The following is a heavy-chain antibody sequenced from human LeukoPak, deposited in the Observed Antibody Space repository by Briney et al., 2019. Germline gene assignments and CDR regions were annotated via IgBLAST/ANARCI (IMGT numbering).Heavy chain of an antibody. V-gene: IGHV1-2*05. J-gene: IGHJ4*02. CDR2: INPNSGGT. CDR3: ARGSTYYYDSSGYYRDY. Sequence: ASVKVSCKASGYTFTGYYMHWVRQAPGQGLEWMGRINPNSGGTNYAQKFQGRVTMTRDTSISTAYMELSRLRSDDTVVYYCARGSTYYYDSSGYYRDYWGQGTLVTVSS. CDR1: GYTFTGYY. D-gene: IGHD3-22*01.